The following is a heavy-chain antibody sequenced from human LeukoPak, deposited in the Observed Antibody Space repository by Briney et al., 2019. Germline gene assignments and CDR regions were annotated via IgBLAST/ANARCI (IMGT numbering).Heavy chain of an antibody. CDR3: AGRVATGSMDV. V-gene: IGHV4-59*01. J-gene: IGHJ6*02. CDR1: GGSFSGYY. Sequence: SETLSLTCAVYGGSFSGYYWSWIRQPPGKGLEWIGYIYYSGSTNYNASLRSRVSISVDTSKNQLSLKLNSVTAADTAVYYCAGRVATGSMDVWGQGTTVTVSS. D-gene: IGHD5-12*01. CDR2: IYYSGST.